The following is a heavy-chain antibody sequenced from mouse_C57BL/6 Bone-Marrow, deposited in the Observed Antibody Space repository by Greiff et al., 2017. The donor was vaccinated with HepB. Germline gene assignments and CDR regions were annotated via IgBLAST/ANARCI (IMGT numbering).Heavy chain of an antibody. J-gene: IGHJ1*03. D-gene: IGHD2-3*01. V-gene: IGHV1-18*01. CDR2: INPNNGGT. CDR1: GYTFTDYN. Sequence: VQLQQSGPELVKPGASVKIPCKASGYTFTDYNMDWVKQSHGKSLEWIGDINPNNGGTIYNQKFKGKATLTVDKSSSTAYMELRSLTSEDTAVYYCARHDGYYDWYFDVWGTGTTVTVSS. CDR3: ARHDGYYDWYFDV.